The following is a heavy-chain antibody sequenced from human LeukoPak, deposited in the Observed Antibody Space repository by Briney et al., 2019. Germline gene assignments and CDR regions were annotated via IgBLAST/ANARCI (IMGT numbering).Heavy chain of an antibody. V-gene: IGHV1-46*01. D-gene: IGHD5-24*01. CDR2: INPSGGST. CDR1: GYTFTSYY. CDR3: ARGGGYNDY. Sequence: ASVKVSCKASGYTFTSYYVHWVRQAPGQGLEWMGIINPSGGSTNSPQKFQGRVTMTRDTSTSTAYMELRSLTSDDTAVYYCARGGGYNDYWGQGTLVTVSS. J-gene: IGHJ4*02.